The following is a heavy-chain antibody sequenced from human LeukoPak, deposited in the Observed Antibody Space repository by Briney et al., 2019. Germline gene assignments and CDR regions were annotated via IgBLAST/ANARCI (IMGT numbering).Heavy chain of an antibody. D-gene: IGHD6-19*01. Sequence: GGSLRLSCAASGFTFSNYAMSWVRQAPGKGLEWVSSIDASGGATYYADSVKGRFTISRDNSKNTFYLQMNSLRAEDTAVYSCAKGSSSGWYGWFAPWGQGTLVTVSS. CDR2: IDASGGAT. CDR1: GFTFSNYA. V-gene: IGHV3-23*01. CDR3: AKGSSSGWYGWFAP. J-gene: IGHJ5*02.